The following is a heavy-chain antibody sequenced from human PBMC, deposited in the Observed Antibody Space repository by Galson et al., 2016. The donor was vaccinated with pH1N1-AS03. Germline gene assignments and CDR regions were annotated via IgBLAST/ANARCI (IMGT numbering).Heavy chain of an antibody. D-gene: IGHD1-20*01. CDR1: GFIFSSYC. CDR2: IRFDGNDK. J-gene: IGHJ4*02. CDR3: AKMEGSNNFYYFDY. V-gene: IGHV3-33*06. Sequence: SLRLSCAASGFIFSSYCMYWVRQAPGKGLGWVAVIRFDGNDKYYADSVKGRFTISRDNSKNTLYLQMNSLRAEDTAVYYCAKMEGSNNFYYFDYWGQGTPVTVSS.